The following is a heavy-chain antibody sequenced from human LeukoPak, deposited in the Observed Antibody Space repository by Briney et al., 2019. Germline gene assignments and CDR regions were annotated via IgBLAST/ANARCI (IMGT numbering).Heavy chain of an antibody. CDR3: AKGGGSGGYVVYHGLDV. D-gene: IGHD1-26*01. J-gene: IGHJ6*02. V-gene: IGHV3-23*01. Sequence: GGSLRLSCAASGFTVSSNYMSWVRQAPGKGLEWVSASSVADATTYYADSVRGRFTVSRDNSKNTLYLQMKSLRDEDTAVYYCAKGGGSGGYVVYHGLDVWGQGTAVTVSS. CDR1: GFTVSSNY. CDR2: SSVADATT.